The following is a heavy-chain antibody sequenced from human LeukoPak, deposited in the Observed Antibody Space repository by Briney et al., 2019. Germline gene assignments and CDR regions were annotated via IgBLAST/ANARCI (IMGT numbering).Heavy chain of an antibody. V-gene: IGHV1-18*01. CDR3: ARESGRKYSSSPDY. CDR2: ISAYNGNT. CDR1: GYTFTSYG. D-gene: IGHD6-6*01. J-gene: IGHJ4*02. Sequence: ASVKVSCKASGYTFTSYGISWVRQAPGQGLEWMGWISAYNGNTNYAQKLQGRVTMTTDTSTSTAYMELRSLRSDDTAVYYCARESGRKYSSSPDYWGRGTLVTVSS.